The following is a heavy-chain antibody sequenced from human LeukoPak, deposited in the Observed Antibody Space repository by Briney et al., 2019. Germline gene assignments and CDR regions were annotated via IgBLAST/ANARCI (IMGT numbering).Heavy chain of an antibody. D-gene: IGHD6-13*01. V-gene: IGHV1-2*02. CDR2: INPNSGGT. CDR1: GYTFTGYY. J-gene: IGHJ4*02. Sequence: ASVKVSCKASGYTFTGYYMHWVRQAPGQGLEWMGWINPNSGGTNYAQKFQGRVTMTRDTSISTAYKELSRLRSDDTAVYYCARDYSSPGAVFDYWGQGTLVTVSS. CDR3: ARDYSSPGAVFDY.